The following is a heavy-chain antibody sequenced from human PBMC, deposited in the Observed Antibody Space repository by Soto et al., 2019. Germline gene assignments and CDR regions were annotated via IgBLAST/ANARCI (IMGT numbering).Heavy chain of an antibody. Sequence: EVQLLESGGGLVQPGGSLRLSCAASGFTFNAYAMTWVRQAPGKGLEWVSAIGGSGGNRYYAASVRGRFTISRDNSKDTVDLQMNSLRAEDTAVYFCAKRDSGSGRSPPLINYWGQGTLVTVSS. V-gene: IGHV3-23*01. CDR1: GFTFNAYA. J-gene: IGHJ4*02. D-gene: IGHD3-10*01. CDR2: IGGSGGNR. CDR3: AKRDSGSGRSPPLINY.